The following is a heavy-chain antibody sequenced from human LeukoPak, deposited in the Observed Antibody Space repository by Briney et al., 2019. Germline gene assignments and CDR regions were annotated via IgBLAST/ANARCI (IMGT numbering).Heavy chain of an antibody. J-gene: IGHJ4*02. CDR3: ATRGNYYGYFDS. D-gene: IGHD5-18*01. V-gene: IGHV3-23*01. CDR2: ISGNGGST. CDR1: GLTLYTYA. Sequence: GALRLSCATSGLTLYTYAMTWVRQAPGKGLEWVSTISGNGGSTYYAGSVKGRFAISKDISKSTLYLAMNSLTGEDTAIYFCATRGNYYGYFDSWGQGTLVTVSS.